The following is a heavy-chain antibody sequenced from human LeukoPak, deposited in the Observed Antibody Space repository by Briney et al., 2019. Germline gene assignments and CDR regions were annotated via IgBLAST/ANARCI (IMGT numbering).Heavy chain of an antibody. Sequence: MTSETLSLTCTVSGGSISSGGYYWSWIRQHPGKGLEWIGYIYYGGSTYYNPSLKSRVTISVDTSKNQFSLKLSSVTAADTAVYYCARDQGDYYDSSGYSLDYWGQGTLVTVSS. V-gene: IGHV4-31*03. D-gene: IGHD3-22*01. CDR3: ARDQGDYYDSSGYSLDY. CDR1: GGSISSGGYY. CDR2: IYYGGST. J-gene: IGHJ4*02.